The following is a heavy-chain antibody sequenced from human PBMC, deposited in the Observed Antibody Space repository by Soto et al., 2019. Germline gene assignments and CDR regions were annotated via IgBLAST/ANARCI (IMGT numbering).Heavy chain of an antibody. J-gene: IGHJ5*02. CDR2: ISYDGSNT. D-gene: IGHD2-15*01. V-gene: IGHV3-30*03. CDR3: ARISRYCSGGDCHA. Sequence: GGSLRLSCAASGVSFNSYDMHSVRQAPGKGPEWVAIISYDGSNTYYSDSVRGRFTISRDNSKDTLYLQMHSLRSEDTAIYYCARISRYCSGGDCHAWGQGTQVTVSS. CDR1: GVSFNSYD.